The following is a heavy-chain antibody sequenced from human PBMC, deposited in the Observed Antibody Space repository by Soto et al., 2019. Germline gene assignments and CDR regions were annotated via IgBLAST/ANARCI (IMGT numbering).Heavy chain of an antibody. CDR3: AAGKGFGELFLGSFDY. CDR1: GFTFTSSA. D-gene: IGHD3-10*01. J-gene: IGHJ4*02. CDR2: IVVGSGNT. Sequence: QMQLVQSGPEVKKPGTSVKVSCKASGFTFTSSAMQWVRQARGQRLEWIGWIVVGSGNTKYAQKFQERVTITRDMSTSTAYMELSSLRSEETAVYYCAAGKGFGELFLGSFDYWGQGTLVTVSS. V-gene: IGHV1-58*02.